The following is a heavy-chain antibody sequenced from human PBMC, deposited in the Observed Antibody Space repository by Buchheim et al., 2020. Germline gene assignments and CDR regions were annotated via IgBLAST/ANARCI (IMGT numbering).Heavy chain of an antibody. D-gene: IGHD2-15*01. Sequence: EVQLVQSGAEVKKAGESLKISCKGSGYNFANLWIAWVRQVPGKGLEWMGIIYPDDSDTRYSPSFEGQVTISADKSISNAYLQWGSLRASDSAIYYCARPFCSDGNCPGYFDYWGQGT. CDR2: IYPDDSDT. CDR1: GYNFANLW. V-gene: IGHV5-51*03. CDR3: ARPFCSDGNCPGYFDY. J-gene: IGHJ4*01.